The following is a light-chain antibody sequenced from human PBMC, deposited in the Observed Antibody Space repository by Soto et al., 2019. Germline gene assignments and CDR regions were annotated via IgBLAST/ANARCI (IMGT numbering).Light chain of an antibody. J-gene: IGLJ1*01. Sequence: QSALTQPASVSGSPGQSITISCTGSSSDIGAYDYVSWYQQRPVKAPKLMIFDVTNRPSGVSDRFSGSKSGNTASLIISGLQTEDEADFYCSSYTSSSTPYVFGTGTKVTVL. CDR2: DVT. V-gene: IGLV2-14*01. CDR1: SSDIGAYDY. CDR3: SSYTSSSTPYV.